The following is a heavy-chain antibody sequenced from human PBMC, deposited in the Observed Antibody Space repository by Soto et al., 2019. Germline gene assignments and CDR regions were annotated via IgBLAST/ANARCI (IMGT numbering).Heavy chain of an antibody. CDR1: GFTFSSYG. V-gene: IGHV3-30*18. CDR2: ISYDGSNK. J-gene: IGHJ5*02. CDR3: AKDRGIFGVVTNNWFDP. D-gene: IGHD3-3*01. Sequence: QVQLVESGGGVVQPGRSLRLSCAASGFTFSSYGMHWVRQAPGKGLEWVAVISYDGSNKYYADSVKGRFTISRDNSKNTLYLQMNSLRAEDTAVYYCAKDRGIFGVVTNNWFDPWGQGTLVTVSS.